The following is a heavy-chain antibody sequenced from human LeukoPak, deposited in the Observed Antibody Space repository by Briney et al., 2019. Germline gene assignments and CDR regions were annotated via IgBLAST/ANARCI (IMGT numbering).Heavy chain of an antibody. CDR3: ASLFSTRGYSGYDSLASFDY. J-gene: IGHJ4*02. D-gene: IGHD5-12*01. Sequence: GGSLRLPCAASGFTFSSYEMNWVRQAPGKGLEWVSYISSSGTTIYYADSVKGRFTISRDNAKNSLYLQMNSLRAEDTAVYYCASLFSTRGYSGYDSLASFDYWGQGTLVTVSS. CDR2: ISSSGTTI. V-gene: IGHV3-48*03. CDR1: GFTFSSYE.